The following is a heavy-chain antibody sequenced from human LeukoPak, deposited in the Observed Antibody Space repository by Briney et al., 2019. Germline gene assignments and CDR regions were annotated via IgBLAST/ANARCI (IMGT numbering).Heavy chain of an antibody. CDR1: GYTFTSYG. CDR3: ASFGIYYDSSGPAYGFDP. J-gene: IGHJ5*02. V-gene: IGHV1-18*03. CDR2: ISAYNGNT. Sequence: ASVKVSCKASGYTFTSYGISWVRQAPGQGLEWMGWISAYNGNTNYAQKLQGRVTMTTDTSTSTAYMELRSLRSDDMAVYYCASFGIYYDSSGPAYGFDPWGQGTLVTVSS. D-gene: IGHD3-22*01.